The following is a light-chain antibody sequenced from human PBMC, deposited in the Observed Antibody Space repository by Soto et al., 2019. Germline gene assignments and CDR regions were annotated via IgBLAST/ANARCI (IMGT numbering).Light chain of an antibody. CDR1: QSVSSN. CDR3: QQYNNSPLT. CDR2: GAS. V-gene: IGKV3-15*01. J-gene: IGKJ4*01. Sequence: EVVMTQSPATLSVSPGERATLSCRASQSVSSNLAWYQQKPGQAPRLLIYGASTRATGIPARFSGSGSGTDFTLAISSLLPEDFALYYCQQYNNSPLTFGGGTKVEIK.